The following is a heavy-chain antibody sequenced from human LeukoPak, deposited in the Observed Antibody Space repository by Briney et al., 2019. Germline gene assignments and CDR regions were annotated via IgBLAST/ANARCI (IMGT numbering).Heavy chain of an antibody. CDR1: GFTFSTYW. V-gene: IGHV3-7*01. D-gene: IGHD3-22*01. CDR2: IKEDGSEK. J-gene: IGHJ4*02. Sequence: GGSLRLSCAASGFTFSTYWMSWVRQAPGKGLGWVANIKEDGSEKYYGHSVKGRFTISRDNAKNSLYLQMNRLRAEDTAVYYCARDSSGYQWGQGTLVTVSS. CDR3: ARDSSGYQ.